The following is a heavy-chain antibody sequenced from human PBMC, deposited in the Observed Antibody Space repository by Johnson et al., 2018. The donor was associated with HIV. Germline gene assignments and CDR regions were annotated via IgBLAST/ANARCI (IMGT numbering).Heavy chain of an antibody. CDR3: AKERDWDDAFDI. D-gene: IGHD3-9*01. V-gene: IGHV3-20*04. Sequence: VQLVESGGGVVQPGRSLRLSCAASGFTFSSYAMHWVRQAPGKGLEWVAVINWNGGNTGYADSVKGRFTISRDNAKNSLYLQMNSLRAEDTALYYCAKERDWDDAFDIWGQGTMVTVSS. J-gene: IGHJ3*02. CDR1: GFTFSSYA. CDR2: INWNGGNT.